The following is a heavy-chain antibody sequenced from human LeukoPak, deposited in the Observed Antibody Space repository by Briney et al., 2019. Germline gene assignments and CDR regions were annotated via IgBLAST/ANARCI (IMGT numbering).Heavy chain of an antibody. CDR1: GFTFSSYS. V-gene: IGHV3-48*02. CDR3: ARDTPYYYDSSGYYYEG. Sequence: GGSLRLSCAASGFTFSSYSMNWVRQAPGKGLEWVSYISSSSSTIYYADSVKGQFTISRDNAKNSLYLQMNSLRDEDTAVYYCARDTPYYYDSSGYYYEGWGQGTLVTVSS. J-gene: IGHJ4*02. D-gene: IGHD3-22*01. CDR2: ISSSSSTI.